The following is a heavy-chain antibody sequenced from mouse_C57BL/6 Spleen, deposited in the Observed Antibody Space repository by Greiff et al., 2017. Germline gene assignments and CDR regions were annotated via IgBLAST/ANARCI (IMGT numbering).Heavy chain of an antibody. Sequence: VQLQQSGAELVKPGASVKISCKASGYAFSSYWMNWVKQRPGKGLEWIGQIYPGDGDTNYNGKFKGKATLTADKSSSTAYMQLSSLTSEDSAVYFCARSRVGSSPYYYAMDYWGQGTSVTVSS. CDR2: IYPGDGDT. J-gene: IGHJ4*01. D-gene: IGHD1-1*01. CDR3: ARSRVGSSPYYYAMDY. CDR1: GYAFSSYW. V-gene: IGHV1-80*01.